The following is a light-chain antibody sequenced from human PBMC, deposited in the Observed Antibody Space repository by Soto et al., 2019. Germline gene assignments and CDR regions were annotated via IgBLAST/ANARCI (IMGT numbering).Light chain of an antibody. Sequence: DIQMTQSPSSLSASVGDRVTITCQASQDINNYLNWYQQKPGKAPKLLIYAASRLQSGVPSRFSASGSGTEFTLTISSLHPDDFASYYCQQSYSRVTFGQGTKVDIK. V-gene: IGKV1-39*01. CDR3: QQSYSRVT. J-gene: IGKJ1*01. CDR2: AAS. CDR1: QDINNY.